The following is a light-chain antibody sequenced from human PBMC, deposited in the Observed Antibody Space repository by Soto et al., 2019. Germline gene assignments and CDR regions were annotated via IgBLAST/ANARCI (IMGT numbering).Light chain of an antibody. V-gene: IGKV1-8*01. CDR2: AAS. CDR1: QGISSY. J-gene: IGKJ5*01. CDR3: QQSYSTQIT. Sequence: AIRMTQSPSSLSASTGDRVTITCRASQGISSYLAWYQQKPGKAPKLLIYAASSLQSGVPSRFSGSGSGTDFTLTISSLQPEDFATYHCQQSYSTQITFGQGTRLEIK.